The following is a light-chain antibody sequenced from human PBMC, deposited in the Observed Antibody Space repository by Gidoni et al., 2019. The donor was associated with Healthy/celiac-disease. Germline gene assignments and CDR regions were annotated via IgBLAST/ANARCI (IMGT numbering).Light chain of an antibody. CDR1: QSVLYSSNNKNY. CDR3: QQYYSTLYT. J-gene: IGKJ2*01. V-gene: IGKV4-1*01. Sequence: DIVMTQSPDSLAVSLGERATINCKSSQSVLYSSNNKNYLAWYQQKPGQPPKLLIYWASTRASGVPDRFSGSGSGTDFTLTISSLQAEDLAVYYCQQYYSTLYTFGQGTKLEIK. CDR2: WAS.